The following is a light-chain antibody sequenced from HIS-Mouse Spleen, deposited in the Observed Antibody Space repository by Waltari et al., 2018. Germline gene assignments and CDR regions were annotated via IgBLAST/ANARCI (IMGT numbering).Light chain of an antibody. J-gene: IGLJ1*01. CDR2: DNN. V-gene: IGLV1-51*01. CDR3: GTWDSSLSSYV. Sequence: GSSSNIGNNYVSWYQQLPGTAPKLLIYDNNKRPSGIPDRFSGSKSGTSATLGITGLQTGDEADYYCGTWDSSLSSYVFGTGTKVTVL. CDR1: SSNIGNNY.